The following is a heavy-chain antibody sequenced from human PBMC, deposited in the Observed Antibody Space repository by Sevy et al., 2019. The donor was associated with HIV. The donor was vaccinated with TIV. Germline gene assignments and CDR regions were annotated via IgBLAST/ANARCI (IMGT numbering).Heavy chain of an antibody. CDR2: IGTAAGVT. Sequence: GGSLRLSCAASGFTFNTYSLIWVRQTPGKGLEWLSFIGTAAGVTYYEDSVKGRFTISRDNAKNSLYLQMNSLRDEETAVYYCARCPGHYSIDYWGQGTLVTVSS. CDR3: ARCPGHYSIDY. CDR1: GFTFNTYS. V-gene: IGHV3-48*02. J-gene: IGHJ4*02. D-gene: IGHD2-21*01.